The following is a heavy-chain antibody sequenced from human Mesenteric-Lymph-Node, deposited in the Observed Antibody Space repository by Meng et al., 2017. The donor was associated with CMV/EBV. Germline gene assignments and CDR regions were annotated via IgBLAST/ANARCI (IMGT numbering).Heavy chain of an antibody. CDR1: GDSITSGDYY. D-gene: IGHD5-24*01. CDR2: IYHSGTT. Sequence: SETLSLTCTVSGDSITSGDYYWNWIRQPPGKGLEWLAYIYHSGTTYYNPSLKSRLTISVDTAHNQFSLRLTSVTAADTATYYCARGRRAGFSHYFDYWGQESLVTVSS. J-gene: IGHJ4*02. CDR3: ARGRRAGFSHYFDY. V-gene: IGHV4-30-4*08.